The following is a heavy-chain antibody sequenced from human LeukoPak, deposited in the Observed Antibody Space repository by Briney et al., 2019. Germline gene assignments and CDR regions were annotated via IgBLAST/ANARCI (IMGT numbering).Heavy chain of an antibody. CDR2: MYYSGST. V-gene: IGHV4-39*07. CDR3: ARHYDTRDAFDM. J-gene: IGHJ3*02. Sequence: PSETLSLTCTVSGGSISNSGFYWGWVRQPPGKGLEWIGSMYYSGSTYYKSSLRSRVTISVDTSKNQLSLKLSSVTAADTAIYYCARHYDTRDAFDMWGQGTMVTVSS. D-gene: IGHD3-22*01. CDR1: GGSISNSGFY.